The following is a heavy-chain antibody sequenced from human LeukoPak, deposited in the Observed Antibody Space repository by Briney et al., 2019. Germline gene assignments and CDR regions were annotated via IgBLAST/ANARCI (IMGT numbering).Heavy chain of an antibody. D-gene: IGHD6-19*01. CDR1: GFTFSSYS. V-gene: IGHV3-21*04. J-gene: IGHJ4*02. Sequence: PGGSLRLSCAASGFTFSSYSMDWVRQAPGKGLEWVSSISSSSSYIYHADSVKGRFTISRDNAKNSLYLQMNSLRAEDTAVYYCARVIGPYSSGWFFWGQGTLVTVSS. CDR3: ARVIGPYSSGWFF. CDR2: ISSSSSYI.